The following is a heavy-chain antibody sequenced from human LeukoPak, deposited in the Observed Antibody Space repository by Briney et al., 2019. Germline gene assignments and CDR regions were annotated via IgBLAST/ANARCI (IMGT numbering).Heavy chain of an antibody. J-gene: IGHJ4*02. V-gene: IGHV3-30*02. Sequence: PGGSLRLSCAASGFTFSSYGMHWVARLQARGWSGWHLYGMMTISRDNSKNTLYLQMNSLRAEDTAVYYCAKSSHYYGSGTMLKDNYFDYWGQGTLVTVSS. CDR3: AKSSHYYGSGTMLKDNYFDY. CDR2: YGMM. D-gene: IGHD3-10*01. CDR1: GFTFSSYG.